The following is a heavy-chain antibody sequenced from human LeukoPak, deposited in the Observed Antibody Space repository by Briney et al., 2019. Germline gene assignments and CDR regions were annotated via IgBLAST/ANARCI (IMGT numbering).Heavy chain of an antibody. CDR2: IYYSGST. CDR1: VGFISSYY. V-gene: IGHV4-59*01. CDR3: ARAPYSYGRPFDY. Sequence: SEPLSLTCTVSVGFISSYYWSWIRQPPGKGLEWIGYIYYSGSTNYNPSLKSRVTISVDTSKNQFSLKLSSVTAADTAVYYCARAPYSYGRPFDYWGQGTLVSVSS. D-gene: IGHD5-18*01. J-gene: IGHJ4*02.